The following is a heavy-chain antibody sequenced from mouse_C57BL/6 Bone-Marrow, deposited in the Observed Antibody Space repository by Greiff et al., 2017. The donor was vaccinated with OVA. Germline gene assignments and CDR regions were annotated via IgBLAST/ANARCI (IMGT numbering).Heavy chain of an antibody. CDR3: ASLITTVVAKGY. J-gene: IGHJ2*01. CDR2: ISNGGGST. Sequence: DVQLQESGGGLVQPGGSLKLSCAASGFTFSDYYMYWVRQTPEKRLEWVAYISNGGGSTYYPDTVKGRFTISRDNAKNTLYLQMSRLKSEDTAMYYCASLITTVVAKGYWGQGTTLTVSS. D-gene: IGHD1-1*01. CDR1: GFTFSDYY. V-gene: IGHV5-12*01.